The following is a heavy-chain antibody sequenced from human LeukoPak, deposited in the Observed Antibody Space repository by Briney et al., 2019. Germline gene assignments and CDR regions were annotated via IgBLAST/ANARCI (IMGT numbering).Heavy chain of an antibody. V-gene: IGHV1-18*01. CDR1: GYTFTSYG. CDR3: ARVVVVVPAAIGPTYYYYYMDV. CDR2: ISAYNGNT. Sequence: ASVKVSCKASGYTFTSYGISWVRQAPGQGLEWMGWISAYNGNTNYAQKLQGRVTMTTDTSTSTAYMELRSLRSDDTAVYYCARVVVVVPAAIGPTYYYYYMDVWGKGTTVTVSS. J-gene: IGHJ6*03. D-gene: IGHD2-2*02.